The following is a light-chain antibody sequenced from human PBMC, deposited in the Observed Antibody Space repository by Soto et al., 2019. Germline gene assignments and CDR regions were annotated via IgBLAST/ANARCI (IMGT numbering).Light chain of an antibody. CDR3: QQRSNWPPIT. Sequence: EIVLTQSPGLLSSSPGETAVLSCRASQSISAKHLAWYQLRPGQSPRLLIYDASNRATGIPARFSGSGSGTDFTLTISSLEPEDFAVYYCQQRSNWPPITFGQGTRLEIK. CDR1: QSISAKH. V-gene: IGKV3-11*01. CDR2: DAS. J-gene: IGKJ5*01.